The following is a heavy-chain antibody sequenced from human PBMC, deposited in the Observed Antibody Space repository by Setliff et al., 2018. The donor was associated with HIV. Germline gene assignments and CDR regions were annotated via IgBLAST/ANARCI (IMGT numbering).Heavy chain of an antibody. CDR1: GGSISRFY. V-gene: IGHV4-59*01. D-gene: IGHD4-17*01. CDR2: IYYGAT. J-gene: IGHJ6*03. Sequence: PSATLSLTCTVSGGSISRFYWSWIRQPPGKGLEWIGSIYYGATNYSPSLRSRVTISLDTSKNQFSLRLSSVTAADTALYFCARGFDHGDYEESGYVFYYMDVWGKGTTVTVSS. CDR3: ARGFDHGDYEESGYVFYYMDV.